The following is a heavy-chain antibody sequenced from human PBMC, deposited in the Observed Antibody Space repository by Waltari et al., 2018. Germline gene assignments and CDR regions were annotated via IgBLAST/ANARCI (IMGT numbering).Heavy chain of an antibody. Sequence: QVQLQESGPGLVKPSETLSLTCTVSGGSISSYYWSWIRQPPGKGLEWIGYIYYSGSTNYNPSLKSRVTISVDTSKNQFSLKLSSVTAADTAVYYCARVWNGYSSGWYGDNWFDPWGQGTLVTVSS. CDR1: GGSISSYY. V-gene: IGHV4-59*01. D-gene: IGHD6-19*01. CDR2: IYYSGST. CDR3: ARVWNGYSSGWYGDNWFDP. J-gene: IGHJ5*02.